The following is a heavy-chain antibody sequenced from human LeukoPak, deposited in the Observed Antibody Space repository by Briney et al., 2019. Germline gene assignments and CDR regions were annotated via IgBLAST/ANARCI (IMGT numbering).Heavy chain of an antibody. CDR2: IYDDETT. D-gene: IGHD3-22*01. CDR1: GFTVNNNY. V-gene: IGHV3-53*01. Sequence: PGGSLRLSCAASGFTVNNNYMIWVRQAPRKGLEWVSVIYDDETTFYADSVKGRFAISRDNSKNTLYLQMDSLRAEDTAVYYCARRGINGYYLSWGQGTLVTVSS. CDR3: ARRGINGYYLS. J-gene: IGHJ5*02.